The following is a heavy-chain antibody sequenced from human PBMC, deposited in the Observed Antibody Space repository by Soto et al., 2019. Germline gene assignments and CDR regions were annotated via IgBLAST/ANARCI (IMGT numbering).Heavy chain of an antibody. D-gene: IGHD1-26*01. Sequence: PSQTLSLTCAISMDSVSNNRATWKWIRQSPSGGLEWLGRTYYRSKWISDYAMSVKGRISINPDTSKNLVSLHLNFVTPEDTAVYYCARDPPDFNSGFDFWGQGTPVTVSS. CDR2: TYYRSKWIS. V-gene: IGHV6-1*01. J-gene: IGHJ4*02. CDR1: MDSVSNNRAT. CDR3: ARDPPDFNSGFDF.